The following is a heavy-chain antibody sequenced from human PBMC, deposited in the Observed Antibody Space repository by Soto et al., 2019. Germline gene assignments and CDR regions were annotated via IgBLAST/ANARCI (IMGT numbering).Heavy chain of an antibody. J-gene: IGHJ4*02. Sequence: SYSLNWLLQAPGKGLEWVSSISRNRDYIYYSDSVNGRFIISRDHARTSLYLHMNSLSAEDTAVYYCARVGAYLGEFDYFDYWRQGALVTVSS. D-gene: IGHD3-16*01. CDR3: ARVGAYLGEFDYFDY. CDR2: ISRNRDYI. CDR1: SYS. V-gene: IGHV3-21*01.